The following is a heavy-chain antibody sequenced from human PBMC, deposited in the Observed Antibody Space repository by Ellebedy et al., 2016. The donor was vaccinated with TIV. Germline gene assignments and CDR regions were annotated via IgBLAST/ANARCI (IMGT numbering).Heavy chain of an antibody. CDR1: GFTFSSYS. V-gene: IGHV3-23*01. CDR2: ISGSASST. CDR3: ATLGFCRGGACSNFDS. J-gene: IGHJ4*02. D-gene: IGHD2-15*01. Sequence: GESLKISCAASGFTFSSYSMTWVRQAPGKGLEWVSAISGSASSTYYADSVKGRFTISRDNSKNTVYLQMNSLRVEDTAVYYCATLGFCRGGACSNFDSWGQGTLVTVSS.